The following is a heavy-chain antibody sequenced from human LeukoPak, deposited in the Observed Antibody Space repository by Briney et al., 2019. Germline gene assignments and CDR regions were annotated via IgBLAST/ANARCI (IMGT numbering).Heavy chain of an antibody. CDR1: GGSISSGSYY. CDR2: IYTSGST. J-gene: IGHJ4*02. CDR3: ARVGYCSSTSCLGTYFDY. D-gene: IGHD2-2*03. Sequence: PSQTLSLTCTVSGGSISSGSYYWSWIRQPAGTGLVWIGRIYTSGSTNYNPSLKSRVTISVDTSKNQFSLKLSSVTAADTAVYYCARVGYCSSTSCLGTYFDYWGQGTLVTVSS. V-gene: IGHV4-61*02.